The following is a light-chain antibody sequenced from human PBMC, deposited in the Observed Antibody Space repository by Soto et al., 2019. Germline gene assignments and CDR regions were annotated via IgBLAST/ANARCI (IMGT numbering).Light chain of an antibody. CDR1: SSDVCGYNY. CDR2: DVS. V-gene: IGLV2-14*01. Sequence: QSVLTQPASVPRPPGQPITISRTGTSSDVCGYNYVSWYQQHPGKAPKLMIYDVSNRPSGVSNRFSGSKSGNTASLTISGLQAEDEADYYCSSYTSSSTLFYVFGTGTKVTVL. CDR3: SSYTSSSTLFYV. J-gene: IGLJ1*01.